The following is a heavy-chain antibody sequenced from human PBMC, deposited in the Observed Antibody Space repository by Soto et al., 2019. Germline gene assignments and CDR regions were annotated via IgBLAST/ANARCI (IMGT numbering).Heavy chain of an antibody. D-gene: IGHD5-18*01. J-gene: IGHJ4*02. CDR1: GYTFTSYY. CDR3: ARGVGIQLWLTPDY. V-gene: IGHV1-46*01. Sequence: QVQLVQSGAEVKKPGASVKVSCKASGYTFTSYYMHWVRQAPGQGLEWMGIINPSGGSTSYAQELQGGGTRTRDTSTSTVYMELSSLTSEDTAVYYCARGVGIQLWLTPDYWGQGTLVTVSS. CDR2: INPSGGST.